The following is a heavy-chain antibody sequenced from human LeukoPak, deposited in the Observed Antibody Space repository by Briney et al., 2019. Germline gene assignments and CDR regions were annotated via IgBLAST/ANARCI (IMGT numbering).Heavy chain of an antibody. CDR1: GFTFSNYW. V-gene: IGHV3-7*05. Sequence: GGSLRLSCTASGFTFSNYWMSWVRQTPEKGLEWVANIKQDGSETVYVDSVKGRSTISRDNAQSSLYLQMYSLRAEDTAVYFCARDPYSSSWSYGMDVWGQGTAVTVSS. D-gene: IGHD6-13*01. CDR3: ARDPYSSSWSYGMDV. CDR2: IKQDGSET. J-gene: IGHJ6*02.